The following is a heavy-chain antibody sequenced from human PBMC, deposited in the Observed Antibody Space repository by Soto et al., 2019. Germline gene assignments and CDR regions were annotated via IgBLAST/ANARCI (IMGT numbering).Heavy chain of an antibody. Sequence: PGEALKISCKGSGYSFTSYWVTWVRQMPGKGLEWMGRIDPSDSYTNYNPPFQGHVTISADKSISTAYLQWSSLKASDTAMYYCARPYYYDSSGYGMDVWGQGTTVTVSS. D-gene: IGHD3-22*01. CDR2: IDPSDSYT. CDR3: ARPYYYDSSGYGMDV. V-gene: IGHV5-10-1*01. CDR1: GYSFTSYW. J-gene: IGHJ6*02.